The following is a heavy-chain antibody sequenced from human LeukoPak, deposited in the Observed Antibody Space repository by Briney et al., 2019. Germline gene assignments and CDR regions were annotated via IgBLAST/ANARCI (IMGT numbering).Heavy chain of an antibody. D-gene: IGHD3-10*01. CDR1: GFTFSSYW. CDR2: ISASGDYT. CDR3: AKENYYGSRKNLDY. Sequence: PGGSLRLSCAASGFTFSSYWMHWVRQAPGKGLEWVSVISASGDYTYYADSVKGRFTISRDDSKNTLYLQMSSLRAEDTAVYYCAKENYYGSRKNLDYWGQGTLVTVSS. V-gene: IGHV3-23*01. J-gene: IGHJ4*02.